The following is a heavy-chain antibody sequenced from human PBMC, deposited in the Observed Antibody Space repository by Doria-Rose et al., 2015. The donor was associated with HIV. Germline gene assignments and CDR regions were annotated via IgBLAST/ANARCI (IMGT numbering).Heavy chain of an antibody. CDR2: TYYTGTS. J-gene: IGHJ4*02. Sequence: ETLSLTCSVSGASVSSRGYYWNWIRQVPGKGLESLGYTYYTGTSDYSPSLKSRLNMAVDTSKNQFSLKLSFVTVADTAVYYCARMGSYRELDYWGQGALVTVSA. CDR1: GASVSSRGYY. CDR3: ARMGSYRELDY. V-gene: IGHV4-31*03. D-gene: IGHD3-3*01.